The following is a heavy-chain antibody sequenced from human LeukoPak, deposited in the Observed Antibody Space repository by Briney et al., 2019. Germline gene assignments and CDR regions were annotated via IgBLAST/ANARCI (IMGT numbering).Heavy chain of an antibody. CDR3: ASRKQWLPFDY. CDR1: GGSFSGYY. Sequence: SETLSLTCAVYGGSFSGYYWSWIRQPPGKGLEWIGEINHSGSTNCNPSLKSRVTISVDTSKNQFSLKLSSVTAADTAVYYCASRKQWLPFDYWGQGTLVTVSS. V-gene: IGHV4-34*01. D-gene: IGHD6-19*01. J-gene: IGHJ4*02. CDR2: INHSGST.